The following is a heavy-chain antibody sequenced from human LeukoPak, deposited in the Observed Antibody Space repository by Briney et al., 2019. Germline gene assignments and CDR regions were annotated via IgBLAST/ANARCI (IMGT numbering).Heavy chain of an antibody. CDR1: GFSFSDYY. V-gene: IGHV3-11*01. CDR3: ARAGYSRPYYFDF. J-gene: IGHJ4*02. Sequence: KPGGSLRLSCAASGFSFSDYYMSWLRRAPGKGLEWVSSISSSGSTIYYADSVKGRFTISRDNAMNSLYLQMNSLRVEDTAVYYCARAGYSRPYYFDFWGQGTLVTVSS. CDR2: ISSSGSTI. D-gene: IGHD6-13*01.